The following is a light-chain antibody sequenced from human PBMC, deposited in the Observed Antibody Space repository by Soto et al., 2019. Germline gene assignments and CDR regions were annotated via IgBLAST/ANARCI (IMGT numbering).Light chain of an antibody. CDR1: QSISSW. J-gene: IGKJ3*01. V-gene: IGKV1-5*03. CDR3: QQYNSYPLT. CDR2: KAS. Sequence: DIQMTQSPSTLSASVGDRVTITCRASQSISSWLAWYQQKPGKAPKLLIYKASNLESGVPSRFSGSGSGTEFTLTIRSLQPDDFATYYCQQYNSYPLTFCPGTKVDIK.